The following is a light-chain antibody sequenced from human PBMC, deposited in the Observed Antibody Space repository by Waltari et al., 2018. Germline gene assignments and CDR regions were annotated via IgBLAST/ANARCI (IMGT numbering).Light chain of an antibody. V-gene: IGLV2-14*01. J-gene: IGLJ1*01. CDR3: SSYTSSYTFV. CDR1: SSDVGNSNS. CDR2: DVN. Sequence: QSALTQPASVSGSPGQSITISCTGTSSDVGNSNSVSWYQQHPGKAPKLMIYDVNKRPSGASNRFSGSKSGNTASLTVSGLQAEDEADYYCSSYTSSYTFVFGPGTRVTVL.